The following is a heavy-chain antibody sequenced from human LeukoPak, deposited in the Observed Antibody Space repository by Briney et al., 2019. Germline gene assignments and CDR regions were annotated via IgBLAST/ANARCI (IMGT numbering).Heavy chain of an antibody. D-gene: IGHD3-10*01. CDR1: GYTFTNYA. J-gene: IGHJ4*02. Sequence: ASVKVSCKASGYTFTNYAMHWVRQAPGQRLEWMGWINAGNGNTKYSQEFQGRVTITRDTSASTAYMELSSLRSEDMAVYYCARALNLKRGIYYFDYWGQGTLVTVSS. CDR3: ARALNLKRGIYYFDY. V-gene: IGHV1-3*03. CDR2: INAGNGNT.